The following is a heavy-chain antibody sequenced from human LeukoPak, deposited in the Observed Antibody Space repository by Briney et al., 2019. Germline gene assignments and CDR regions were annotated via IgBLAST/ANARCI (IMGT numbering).Heavy chain of an antibody. CDR2: ITPYNGNT. V-gene: IGHV1-18*01. J-gene: IGHJ4*02. CDR1: GYTFTNYD. D-gene: IGHD1-26*01. CDR3: AREASSGAYNDY. Sequence: GASVKVSCRASGYTFTNYDITWIRQAPGQGLEWMGYITPYNGNTKYAQKLQGRVTMTTDTSTSTVYMELRSLRSDDTAVYYCAREASSGAYNDYWGQGTLVTVSS.